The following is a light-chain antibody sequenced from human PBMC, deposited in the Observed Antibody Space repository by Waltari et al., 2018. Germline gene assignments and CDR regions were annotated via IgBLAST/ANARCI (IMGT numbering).Light chain of an antibody. Sequence: QSVLTQPPSVSGAPGQRVSISCTGSGSNLGAGYDVHWYQQHPGKAPKLLIYGTGHRPPGVPDRFVGSQSGTSASLAITALQAEDEAEYYCQSYDTSLSVVFGGGTKLTVL. CDR3: QSYDTSLSVV. CDR1: GSNLGAGYD. V-gene: IGLV1-40*01. CDR2: GTG. J-gene: IGLJ2*01.